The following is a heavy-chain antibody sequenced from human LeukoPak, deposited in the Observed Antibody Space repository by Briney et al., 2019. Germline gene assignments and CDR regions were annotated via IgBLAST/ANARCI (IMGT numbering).Heavy chain of an antibody. J-gene: IGHJ4*02. D-gene: IGHD3-16*01. V-gene: IGHV4-39*07. CDR3: ARWGSGTSPFDD. Sequence: SETLSLTCTVSGGSISGSTYYWGWIRQTPGKGLEWIGSIYYSGSTYYNPSLKSRVTISLDTSKNQFSLKLSSVTAADTAVYFCARWGSGTSPFDDWGQGTLVTVSS. CDR2: IYYSGST. CDR1: GGSISGSTYY.